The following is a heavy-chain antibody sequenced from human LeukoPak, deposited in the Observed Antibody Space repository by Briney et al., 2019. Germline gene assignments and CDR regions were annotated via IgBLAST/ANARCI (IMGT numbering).Heavy chain of an antibody. V-gene: IGHV4-34*01. J-gene: IGHJ5*02. Sequence: SETLSLTCAVYGGSFSGYYWSWIRQPPGKGLEWIGEINHSGSTNYNPSLKSRVTISVDTSKNQFSLKLSSVTAADTAVYYCARGRVSYSSSSALWFDPWGQGTLVTVFS. CDR3: ARGRVSYSSSSALWFDP. CDR1: GGSFSGYY. CDR2: INHSGST. D-gene: IGHD6-6*01.